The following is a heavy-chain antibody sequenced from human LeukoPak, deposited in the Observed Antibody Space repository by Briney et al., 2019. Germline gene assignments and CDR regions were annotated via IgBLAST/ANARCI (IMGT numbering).Heavy chain of an antibody. CDR2: INHSGST. J-gene: IGHJ3*02. D-gene: IGHD3-10*01. Sequence: RSSETLSLTCAVYGGSFSGYYWSWIRQPPGKGLEWIGEINHSGSTNYDPSLKSRVTISVDTSKNQFSLKLSSVTAADTAVYYCAVGGVYLRGGAEAFDIWGQGTMVTVSS. CDR3: AVGGVYLRGGAEAFDI. V-gene: IGHV4-34*01. CDR1: GGSFSGYY.